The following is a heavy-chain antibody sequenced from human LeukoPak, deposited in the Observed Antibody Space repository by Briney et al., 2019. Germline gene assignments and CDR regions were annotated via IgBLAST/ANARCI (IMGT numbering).Heavy chain of an antibody. J-gene: IGHJ4*02. CDR2: AYYRSKWFS. CDR1: GDSVSSDSAA. V-gene: IGHV6-1*01. CDR3: ARKGTVTTPFDY. Sequence: SQTLSLTCAISGDSVSSDSAAWNWIRQSPSRGLEWLGRAYYRSKWFSDYALSVKSRITINADTSKNQFSLQLNSVTPEDTAVYYCARKGTVTTPFDYWGQGILVTVSS. D-gene: IGHD4-11*01.